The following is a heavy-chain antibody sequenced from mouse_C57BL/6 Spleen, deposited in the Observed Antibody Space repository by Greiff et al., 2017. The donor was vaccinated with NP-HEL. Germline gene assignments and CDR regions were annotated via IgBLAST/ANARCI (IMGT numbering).Heavy chain of an antibody. D-gene: IGHD1-1*01. CDR3: ARDDSTTVVNYYAMDY. CDR1: GYTFTSYW. J-gene: IGHJ4*01. V-gene: IGHV1-72*01. CDR2: IDPNSGGT. Sequence: QVQLQQPGAELVKPGASVKLSCKASGYTFTSYWMHWVKQRPGRGLEWIGRIDPNSGGTKYNEKFQSKATLTVDKPSSTAYMQLSSLTSEDSAVYYCARDDSTTVVNYYAMDYWGQGTSVTVSS.